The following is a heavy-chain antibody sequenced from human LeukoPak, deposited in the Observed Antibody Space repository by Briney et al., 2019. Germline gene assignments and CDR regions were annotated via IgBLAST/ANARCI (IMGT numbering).Heavy chain of an antibody. CDR2: IYYSGST. J-gene: IGHJ6*02. CDR1: GGSISSYY. V-gene: IGHV4-59*01. D-gene: IGHD4-17*01. CDR3: ARDRPGESFVDV. Sequence: SETLSLTCTVSGGSISSYYWSWIRQPPGKGLEWIGYIYYSGSTNYNPSLKSRVTISVDTSKNQFSLKLSSVTAADTAVYYCARDRPGESFVDVWGQGTTVTVSS.